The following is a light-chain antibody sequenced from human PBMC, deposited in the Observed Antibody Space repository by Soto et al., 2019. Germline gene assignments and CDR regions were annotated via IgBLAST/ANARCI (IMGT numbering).Light chain of an antibody. J-gene: IGKJ1*01. CDR1: QSVSNQ. Sequence: EIVMTQSPATLSVSPGERVTLSCRASQSVSNQLAWYQQKPGQAPRLLIYDASTRATGIPGRFGGSGSGTEFTLTISSLQPDDFATYYCQQYNSYPSTFGQGTKVDIK. CDR2: DAS. CDR3: QQYNSYPST. V-gene: IGKV3-15*01.